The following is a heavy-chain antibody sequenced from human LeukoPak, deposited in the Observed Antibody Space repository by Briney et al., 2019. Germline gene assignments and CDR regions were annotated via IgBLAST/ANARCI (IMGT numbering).Heavy chain of an antibody. D-gene: IGHD1-26*01. Sequence: SVKVSCKASGGTFSTYTITWVRQAPGQGLEWMGGIIPIFGTANYAQKFLGRLTITADESTSTAYMELSSLRSEDTAVYYCASWGLSIAGANDAFDIWGQGTMVTVSS. V-gene: IGHV1-69*13. J-gene: IGHJ3*02. CDR1: GGTFSTYT. CDR3: ASWGLSIAGANDAFDI. CDR2: IIPIFGTA.